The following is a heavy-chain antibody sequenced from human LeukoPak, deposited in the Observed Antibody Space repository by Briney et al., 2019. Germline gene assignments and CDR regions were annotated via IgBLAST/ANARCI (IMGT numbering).Heavy chain of an antibody. CDR1: GGSFSGYY. V-gene: IGHV4-34*01. J-gene: IGHJ4*02. D-gene: IGHD3-22*01. Sequence: SETLSLTCAVYGGSFSGYYWSWIRQPPGKGLEWIGEINHSGSTNYNPSLKSRVTISVDTSKNQFSLKLSSVTAADTAVYYCARDYYDSSGYVVSDYWGQGTLVTVSS. CDR3: ARDYYDSSGYVVSDY. CDR2: INHSGST.